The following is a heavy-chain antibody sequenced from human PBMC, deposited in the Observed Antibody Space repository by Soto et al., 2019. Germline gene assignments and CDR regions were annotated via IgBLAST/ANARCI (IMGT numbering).Heavy chain of an antibody. V-gene: IGHV1-18*01. CDR3: ARFLFGGWWYFDL. CDR2: ISAYNGNT. J-gene: IGHJ2*01. CDR1: GYTFTSYG. Sequence: QVQLVQSGAEVKKPGASVKVSCKASGYTFTSYGVSWVRQAPGQGLEWMGWISAYNGNTKYAQKLQGRVTMTTETSMSTAYMELRSLRSDDTAMYYCARFLFGGWWYFDLWGRGTLVTVSS. D-gene: IGHD3-10*01.